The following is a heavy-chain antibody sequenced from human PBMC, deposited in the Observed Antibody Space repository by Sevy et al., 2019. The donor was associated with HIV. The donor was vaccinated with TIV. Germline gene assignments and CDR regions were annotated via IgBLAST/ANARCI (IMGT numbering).Heavy chain of an antibody. D-gene: IGHD1-26*01. V-gene: IGHV3-49*03. CDR2: IRSKAYGGTT. J-gene: IGHJ4*02. CDR3: TRDHSGPTYDFNH. CDR1: GFTFGDFA. Sequence: GGSLRLSCTTSGFTFGDFAMSWFRQAPGEGLEWISFIRSKAYGGTTEYAPSVRGRFTMSRDDSRSVAYLQMISLKTEDTAIYYCTRDHSGPTYDFNHWGQGTLVTVSS.